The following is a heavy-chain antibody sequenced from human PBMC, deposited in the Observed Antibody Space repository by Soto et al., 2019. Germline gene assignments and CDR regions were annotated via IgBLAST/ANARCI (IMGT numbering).Heavy chain of an antibody. CDR2: IDFDGRSP. J-gene: IGHJ5*02. CDR3: ARGGSTSWLRALDL. CDR1: GFTFSNYY. V-gene: IGHV3-74*01. Sequence: EVQLVESGGGLVQPGGSLRLSCAVSGFTFSNYYMQWVRQGPGKGLVYVARIDFDGRSPVHADSVKGRFTISRDNAKNTSYLQMNSLGAEDTGVYYCARGGSTSWLRALDLWGQGTLVTVSS. D-gene: IGHD6-13*01.